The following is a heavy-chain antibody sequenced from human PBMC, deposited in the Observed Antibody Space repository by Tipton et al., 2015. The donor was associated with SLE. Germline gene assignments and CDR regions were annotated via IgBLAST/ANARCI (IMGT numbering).Heavy chain of an antibody. Sequence: TLSLTCAVYGGSFSGYYWGWIRQPPGKGLEWIGEINHSGSTNYNPSLKSRVTISVDTSKNQFSLKLSSVTAADTAVYYCARGSTMVRAGGYYMDVWGKGTTVTVSS. CDR1: GGSFSGYY. D-gene: IGHD3-10*01. J-gene: IGHJ6*03. V-gene: IGHV4-34*01. CDR3: ARGSTMVRAGGYYMDV. CDR2: INHSGST.